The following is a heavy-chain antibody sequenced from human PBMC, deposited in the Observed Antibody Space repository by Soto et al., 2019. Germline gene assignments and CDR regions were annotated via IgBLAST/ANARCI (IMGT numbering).Heavy chain of an antibody. CDR2: ISYDGSNK. Sequence: QVQLVESGGGVVQPGRSLRLSCAASGFTFSSYGMHWVRQAPGKGLEWVAVISYDGSNKYYADSVKGRFTISRDNSKNTLYLQMNSLRAEDTAVYYCAKGRDGDYGYYLDYWGQGTLVTVSS. CDR1: GFTFSSYG. CDR3: AKGRDGDYGYYLDY. D-gene: IGHD4-17*01. V-gene: IGHV3-30*18. J-gene: IGHJ4*02.